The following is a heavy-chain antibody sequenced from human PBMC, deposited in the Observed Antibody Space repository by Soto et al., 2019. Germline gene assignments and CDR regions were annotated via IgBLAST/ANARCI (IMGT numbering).Heavy chain of an antibody. CDR3: ATGLMVYVKADY. D-gene: IGHD2-8*01. CDR1: GLTFSSYS. CDR2: ISGSGVRT. Sequence: GGSLRLSCVASGLTFSSYSMSWVRQAPWEGLEWVSGISGSGVRTYYADSVKGRFTISRDNSKNTLFLQMNSMRVEDTALYYCATGLMVYVKADYWGQGPLVTVS. J-gene: IGHJ4*02. V-gene: IGHV3-23*01.